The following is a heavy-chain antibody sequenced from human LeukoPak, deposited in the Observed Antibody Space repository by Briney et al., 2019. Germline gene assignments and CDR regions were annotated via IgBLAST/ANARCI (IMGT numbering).Heavy chain of an antibody. Sequence: SETLSLTCAVSGGSISSSNWWSWVRQPPGKGLEWIGYIYYSGSTYYNPSLKSRVTISVDTSKNQFSLKLSSVTAADTAVYYCARPDSSGYYYDYWGQGTLVTVSS. CDR2: IYYSGST. J-gene: IGHJ4*02. CDR3: ARPDSSGYYYDY. V-gene: IGHV4-4*02. D-gene: IGHD3-22*01. CDR1: GGSISSSNW.